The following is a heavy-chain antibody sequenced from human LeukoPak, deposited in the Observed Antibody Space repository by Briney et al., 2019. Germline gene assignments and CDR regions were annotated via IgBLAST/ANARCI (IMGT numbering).Heavy chain of an antibody. J-gene: IGHJ6*03. D-gene: IGHD3-3*01. CDR2: IKQDGSEK. CDR3: ARDQPRQGFWSGYYYMDV. Sequence: RTGGSLRLSCAASGFTFSSYWMSWVRQAPGKGLEWVANIKQDGSEKYYVDSVKGRFTISRDNAKNSLYLQMNSRRAEDTAVYYCARDQPRQGFWSGYYYMDVWGKGTTVTVSS. CDR1: GFTFSSYW. V-gene: IGHV3-7*01.